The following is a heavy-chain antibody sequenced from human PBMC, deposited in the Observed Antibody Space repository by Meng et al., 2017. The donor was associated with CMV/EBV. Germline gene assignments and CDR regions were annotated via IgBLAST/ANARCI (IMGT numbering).Heavy chain of an antibody. D-gene: IGHD2-2*01. V-gene: IGHV3-48*04. CDR1: GFTFSSYS. Sequence: GESLKISCAASGFTFSSYSMNWVRQAPGKGLEWVSYISSSSSTIYYADSVKGRFTISRDNAKNSLYLQMNSLRAEDTAVYYCARLNPGPRFCSSTSCYGGFGMDVWGQGTTVTVSS. CDR2: ISSSSSTI. CDR3: ARLNPGPRFCSSTSCYGGFGMDV. J-gene: IGHJ6*02.